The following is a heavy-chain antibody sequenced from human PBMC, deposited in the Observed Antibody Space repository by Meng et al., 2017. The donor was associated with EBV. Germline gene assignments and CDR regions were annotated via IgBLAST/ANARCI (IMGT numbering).Heavy chain of an antibody. CDR1: GYTFTIYY. J-gene: IGHJ4*02. CDR3: ARDFCGGDCYLFDY. CDR2: INPSGGST. D-gene: IGHD2-21*01. V-gene: IGHV1-46*01. Sequence: QVQLVQAGAEVKKPGASVKVSLKASGYTFTIYYMHWVRKAPGQGLEWMGIINPSGGSTSYAQKFQGRVTMTRDTSTSTVYMELSSLRSEDTAVYYCARDFCGGDCYLFDYWGQGTLVTVSS.